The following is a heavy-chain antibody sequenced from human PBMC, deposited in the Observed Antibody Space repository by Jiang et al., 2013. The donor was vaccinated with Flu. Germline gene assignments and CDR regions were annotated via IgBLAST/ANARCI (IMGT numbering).Heavy chain of an antibody. V-gene: IGHV4-59*01. CDR2: IYYSGST. J-gene: IGHJ4*02. CDR1: GGSISSYY. D-gene: IGHD6-19*01. Sequence: LLKPSETLSLTCTVSGGSISSYYWSWIRQPPGKGLEWIGYIYYSGSTNYNPSLKSRVTISVDTSKNQFSLKLSSVTAADTAVYYCVSSGWYVFDYWGQGTLVTVSS. CDR3: VSSGWYVFDY.